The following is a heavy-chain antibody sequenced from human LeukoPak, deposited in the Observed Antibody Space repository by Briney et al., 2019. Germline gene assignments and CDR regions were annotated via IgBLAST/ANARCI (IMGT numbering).Heavy chain of an antibody. CDR1: GYTFSSYG. CDR3: ARAPLKSDY. V-gene: IGHV7-4-1*02. J-gene: IGHJ4*02. Sequence: GASVTVSCKASGYTFSSYGMNWVRQAPGQGLEWMGWINTNTGNPTYAQGFTGRFVFSLDTSVSTAYLQISSLTAEDTAVYYCARAPLKSDYWGQGTLVTASS. CDR2: INTNTGNP.